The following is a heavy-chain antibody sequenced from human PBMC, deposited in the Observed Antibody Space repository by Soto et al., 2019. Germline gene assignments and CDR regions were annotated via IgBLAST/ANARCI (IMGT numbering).Heavy chain of an antibody. CDR1: GFTLSSYA. J-gene: IGHJ4*02. V-gene: IGHV3-30-3*01. D-gene: IGHD3-3*01. Sequence: QVQLVESGGGVVQPGRSLRLSCAASGFTLSSYAMHWVRQAPGKGLEWVAVISYDGSNKYYADSVKGRFTISRDNSKNTLYLQMNSLRAEDTAVYYCARDPDYDFWGHFDYWGQGTLVTVSS. CDR3: ARDPDYDFWGHFDY. CDR2: ISYDGSNK.